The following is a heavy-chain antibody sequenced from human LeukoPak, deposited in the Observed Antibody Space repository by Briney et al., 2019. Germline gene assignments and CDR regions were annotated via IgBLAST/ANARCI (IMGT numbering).Heavy chain of an antibody. Sequence: GGSLRLPCAASGFTFSSYRMSWVRQAPGKGLEWVANIKQDGSEKFYVDSVKGRFTISRDNAKNSLYLQMNSLGGEDKGVEYRAGGRRLGPRGYFQHWGQGTVDSVSS. CDR2: IKQDGSEK. CDR3: AGGRRLGPRGYFQH. D-gene: IGHD3-16*01. V-gene: IGHV3-7*01. CDR1: GFTFSSYR. J-gene: IGHJ1*01.